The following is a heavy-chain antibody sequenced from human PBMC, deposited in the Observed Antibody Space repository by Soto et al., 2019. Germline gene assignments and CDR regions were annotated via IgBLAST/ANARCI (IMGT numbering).Heavy chain of an antibody. CDR2: INHSGST. CDR1: GGSISSGDYY. CDR3: ARGPVSRYYGMDV. Sequence: SETLSLTCTVSGGSISSGDYYWSWIRQPPGKGLEWIGEINHSGSTNYNPSLKSRVTISVDTSKNQFSLKLSSVTAADTAVYYCARGPVSRYYGMDVWGQGTTVTVSS. V-gene: IGHV4-39*07. D-gene: IGHD4-4*01. J-gene: IGHJ6*02.